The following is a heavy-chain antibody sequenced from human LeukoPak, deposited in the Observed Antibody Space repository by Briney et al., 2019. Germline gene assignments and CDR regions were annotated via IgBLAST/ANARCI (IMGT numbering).Heavy chain of an antibody. CDR1: GGSISSYY. CDR3: ARLVEYSGYGQRSFDV. Sequence: PSETLSLTCTVSGGSISSYYWSWIRQPPGKGLEWIGHIYYSGGTSYCPSLKSRVTISVDTSKNQFSLRLNSVTAADTAVYYCARLVEYSGYGQRSFDVWGQGTMVTVSS. D-gene: IGHD5-12*01. CDR2: IYYSGGT. J-gene: IGHJ3*01. V-gene: IGHV4-59*08.